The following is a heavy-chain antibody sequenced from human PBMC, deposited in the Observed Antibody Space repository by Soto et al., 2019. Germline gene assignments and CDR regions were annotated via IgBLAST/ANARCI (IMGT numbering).Heavy chain of an antibody. CDR2: IKQDGSER. D-gene: IGHD3-16*01. V-gene: IGHV3-7*04. CDR3: ARDWGY. CDR1: GLTFSNYW. Sequence: EVQLVGSGGGLVQPGGSLRLSCVASGLTFSNYWMSWVRQAPGKGLEWVANIKQDGSERYYVDSVKGRFSISRDNAKSSLYLQMNSLRAEDTAVYYCARDWGYWGQGSLVAVSS. J-gene: IGHJ4*01.